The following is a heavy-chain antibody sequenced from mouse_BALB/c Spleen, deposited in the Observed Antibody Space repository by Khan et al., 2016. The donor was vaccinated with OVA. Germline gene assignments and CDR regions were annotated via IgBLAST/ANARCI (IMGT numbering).Heavy chain of an antibody. D-gene: IGHD6-2*01. CDR1: GFTFTNYG. CDR3: ARISSCWYSDF. CDR2: INTYTGEP. Sequence: QVQLKQSGPELKKPGETVKISCKASGFTFTNYGMNWVKQAPGKGLKWMGWINTYTGEPTYGDDFKGRFALSLETSASTAYLQINNLINEDMATYFCARISSCWYSDFWGAGTTVTVSS. J-gene: IGHJ1*01. V-gene: IGHV9-1*02.